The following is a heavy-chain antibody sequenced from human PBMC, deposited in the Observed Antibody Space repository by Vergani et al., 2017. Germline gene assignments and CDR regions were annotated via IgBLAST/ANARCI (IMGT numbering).Heavy chain of an antibody. V-gene: IGHV3-23*01. CDR2: ISGSGGSP. D-gene: IGHD2-15*01. Sequence: EVQLLESGGGLVQPGGSLRLSCAASGFTFSSYATSRVRQAPGKGLGWVSAISGSGGSPYYADSVKGRFTISRDNSKNTLYLQMNSLRAEDTAVYYCARDRGCCSGGSCYSGYFDYWGQGTLVTVSA. CDR3: ARDRGCCSGGSCYSGYFDY. J-gene: IGHJ4*02. CDR1: GFTFSSYA.